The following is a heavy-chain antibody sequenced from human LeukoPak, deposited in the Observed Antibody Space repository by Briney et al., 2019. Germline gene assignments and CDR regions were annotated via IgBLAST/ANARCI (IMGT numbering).Heavy chain of an antibody. CDR2: ICGSGGST. Sequence: PGGSLRLSCATSGFTFSSFAMSSVCQAPGKGLEWVSAICGSGGSTYYADSVKGRFTISRDNSKNTLYLQMNSLRAEDTAVYYCAKDLSGNPDYWGQGTLVTVSS. CDR1: GFTFSSFA. CDR3: AKDLSGNPDY. V-gene: IGHV3-23*01. J-gene: IGHJ4*02. D-gene: IGHD4-23*01.